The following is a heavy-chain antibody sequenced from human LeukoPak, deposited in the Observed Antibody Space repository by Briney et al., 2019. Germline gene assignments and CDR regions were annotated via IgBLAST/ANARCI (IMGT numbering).Heavy chain of an antibody. CDR1: GYTLTELS. CDR3: ATASSVGATNGPFGPRYYYYGMDV. V-gene: IGHV1-24*01. J-gene: IGHJ6*02. D-gene: IGHD1-26*01. Sequence: ASVKVSCTVSGYTLTELSMHWVRQAPGKGLEWMGGFDPGDGETIYAQKFQGRVTMTEDTSTDTAYMELSSLRSEDTAVYYCATASSVGATNGPFGPRYYYYGMDVWGQGTTVTVSS. CDR2: FDPGDGET.